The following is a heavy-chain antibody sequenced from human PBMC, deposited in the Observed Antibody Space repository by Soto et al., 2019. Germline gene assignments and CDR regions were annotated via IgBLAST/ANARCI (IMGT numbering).Heavy chain of an antibody. Sequence: GGSLRLSCAASGFTFSNYAVTWVRQAPGKGLEWVSTISGSGGSTYYADSVKGRFTISRDNSKNTLYLQMNSLRAEDTAVYYCAKDQGSSWYEIDSWGQGTLVTSP. J-gene: IGHJ4*02. CDR3: AKDQGSSWYEIDS. CDR2: ISGSGGST. D-gene: IGHD6-13*01. CDR1: GFTFSNYA. V-gene: IGHV3-23*01.